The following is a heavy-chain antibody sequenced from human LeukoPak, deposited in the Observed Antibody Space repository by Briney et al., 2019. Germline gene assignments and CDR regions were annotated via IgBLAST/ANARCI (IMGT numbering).Heavy chain of an antibody. CDR3: ARSRGGWPDAFDI. Sequence: SETLSLTCTVSGGSIGSSSYYWGWIRQPPGKGLEWIGSIHYSGSTYYNPSLKSRVTISVDTSKNQFSLKLSSVTAADTAVYYCARSRGGWPDAFDIWGQGTMVTVSS. J-gene: IGHJ3*02. D-gene: IGHD6-19*01. CDR2: IHYSGST. V-gene: IGHV4-39*07. CDR1: GGSIGSSSYY.